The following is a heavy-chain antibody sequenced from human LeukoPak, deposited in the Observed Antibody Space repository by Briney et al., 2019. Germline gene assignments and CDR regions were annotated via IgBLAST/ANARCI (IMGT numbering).Heavy chain of an antibody. CDR3: AKDPFYYVGYNWFDP. Sequence: GGSLRLSCTVFGFTVSSNSMSWVRQAPGKGLEWVSAISGSGGSTYYADSVKGRFTISRDNSKNTLYLQMSSLRAEDTAVYYCAKDPFYYVGYNWFDPWGQGTLVTVSS. V-gene: IGHV3-23*01. J-gene: IGHJ5*02. D-gene: IGHD3-10*02. CDR1: GFTVSSNS. CDR2: ISGSGGST.